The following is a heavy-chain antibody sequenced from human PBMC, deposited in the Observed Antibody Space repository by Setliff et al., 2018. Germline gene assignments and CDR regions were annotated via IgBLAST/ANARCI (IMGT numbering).Heavy chain of an antibody. Sequence: GGSLRLSCVASGFTFNDLSMSWVRQAPGKGLEWVSSILHNGGQTFYSDSVKGRFTISRDNSKDTLQMDSLSVDDTAVYYCAKPTTVTTTHYYYYMDVWGKGTTVTVSS. CDR2: ILHNGGQT. V-gene: IGHV3-23*01. J-gene: IGHJ6*03. D-gene: IGHD4-4*01. CDR1: GFTFNDLS. CDR3: AKPTTVTTTHYYYYMDV.